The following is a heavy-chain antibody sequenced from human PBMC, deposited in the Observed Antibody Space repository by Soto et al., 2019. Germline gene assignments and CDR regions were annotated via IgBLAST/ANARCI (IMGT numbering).Heavy chain of an antibody. CDR2: IYPDNSDT. CDR1: GYSFAGYW. Sequence: PGESLKISCKGSGYSFAGYWIAWVRQMPGKGLEWMGIIYPDNSDTRYSRSFQGQVTISADKSIRTAYLQWSSLKASDTAMYYCARHRYDFLVVISAFEIWGQGTMVTGSS. CDR3: ARHRYDFLVVISAFEI. D-gene: IGHD3-3*01. V-gene: IGHV5-51*01. J-gene: IGHJ3*02.